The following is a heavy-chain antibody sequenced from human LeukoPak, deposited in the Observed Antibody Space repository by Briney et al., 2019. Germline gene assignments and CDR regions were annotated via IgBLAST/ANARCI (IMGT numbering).Heavy chain of an antibody. Sequence: ASVKVSCKASGYTFISYAMNWVRQAPGQGLEWMGWINTNTANPTYAQGFTGRFVFSLDTSVSTAYLQISSLKAEDTAVYYCARDYTVTLGTTTYFQHWGQGTLVTVSS. CDR2: INTNTANP. CDR3: ARDYTVTLGTTTYFQH. CDR1: GYTFISYA. J-gene: IGHJ1*01. D-gene: IGHD1-7*01. V-gene: IGHV7-4-1*02.